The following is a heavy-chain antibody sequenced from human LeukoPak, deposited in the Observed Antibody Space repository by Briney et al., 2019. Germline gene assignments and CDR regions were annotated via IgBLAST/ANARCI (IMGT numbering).Heavy chain of an antibody. CDR1: GFTFSNYG. D-gene: IGHD2-15*01. J-gene: IGHJ4*02. Sequence: PGKSLRLSCAASGFTFSNYGMHWVRQAPGKGLEWVAVISYDGSNKYYVDSVKGRFSISRDNSKNTLYLQMNSLRAEDTAVYYCAKDLNVVVVTTTADYWGQGTLVTVSS. CDR3: AKDLNVVVVTTTADY. CDR2: ISYDGSNK. V-gene: IGHV3-30*18.